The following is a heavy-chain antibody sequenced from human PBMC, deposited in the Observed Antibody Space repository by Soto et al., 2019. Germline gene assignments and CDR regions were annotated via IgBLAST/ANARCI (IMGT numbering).Heavy chain of an antibody. CDR3: ARRPWLSGYYDY. D-gene: IGHD3-22*01. CDR2: IYPADSET. CDR1: GYSFTSYW. V-gene: IGHV5-51*01. J-gene: IGHJ4*02. Sequence: GESLKISCKGSGYSFTSYWISWVRQMPGKGLEWVGIIYPADSETRYSPSFQGQVTISVDKSINTAYLQWSSLKASDTAMYYCARRPWLSGYYDYWGQGTLVTVSS.